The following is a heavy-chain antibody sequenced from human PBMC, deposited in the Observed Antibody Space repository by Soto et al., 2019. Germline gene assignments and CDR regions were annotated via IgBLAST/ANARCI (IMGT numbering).Heavy chain of an antibody. CDR3: ARALALAYYYDSSGYLNWFDP. D-gene: IGHD3-22*01. J-gene: IGHJ5*02. CDR1: GYTFTSYG. V-gene: IGHV1-18*04. Sequence: ASVKVSCKASGYTFTSYGISWVRQAPGQGLEWMGWISAYNGNTNYAQKLQGRVTMTTDTSASTAYMELRSLRSDDTAVYYCARALALAYYYDSSGYLNWFDPWGQGTLVTVSS. CDR2: ISAYNGNT.